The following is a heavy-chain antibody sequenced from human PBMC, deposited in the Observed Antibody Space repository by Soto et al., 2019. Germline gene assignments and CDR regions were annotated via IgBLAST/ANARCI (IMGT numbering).Heavy chain of an antibody. V-gene: IGHV4-59*01. CDR1: GASISSNY. CDR2: IFSSGTT. Sequence: SETLSLTCTVSGASISSNYWTWIRQAPGGGLEWIGYIFSSGTTNYNPSLKSRVTISVDRSKNHFSLNLKSVTAADTAVYYCARDDSERPATYWGQGTLVT. J-gene: IGHJ4*02. CDR3: ARDDSERPATY. D-gene: IGHD3-10*01.